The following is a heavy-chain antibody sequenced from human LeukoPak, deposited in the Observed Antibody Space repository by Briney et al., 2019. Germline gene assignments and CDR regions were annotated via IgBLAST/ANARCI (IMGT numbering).Heavy chain of an antibody. V-gene: IGHV3-33*01. J-gene: IGHJ3*02. D-gene: IGHD2-8*01. CDR2: IWYDGSNK. CDR3: GTDPGYCSTGVCPDDAFDI. CDR1: RFSSTSVG. Sequence: PGRSLRLSCAVSRFSSTSVGIGWGRQAPGKGLEWVAVIWYDGSNKYYADSVKGRFTISRDNSKNTVYLQMNSQRAKLTSVSSCGTDPGYCSTGVCPDDAFDIWGQGTMVTVS.